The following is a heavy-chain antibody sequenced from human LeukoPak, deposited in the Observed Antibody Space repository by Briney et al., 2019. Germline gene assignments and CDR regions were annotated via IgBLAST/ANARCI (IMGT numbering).Heavy chain of an antibody. D-gene: IGHD3-22*01. CDR2: IFSSGST. Sequence: PSETLSLTCTVSGGSIINYFWSWVRQPAGKGLEWVGRIFSSGSTNYNPSLKSRVTMSVDTSKNQFSLKLNSLTAADTAVYYCARDSSGYLESFDYWGQGTLVTVSS. J-gene: IGHJ4*02. V-gene: IGHV4-4*07. CDR1: GGSIINYF. CDR3: ARDSSGYLESFDY.